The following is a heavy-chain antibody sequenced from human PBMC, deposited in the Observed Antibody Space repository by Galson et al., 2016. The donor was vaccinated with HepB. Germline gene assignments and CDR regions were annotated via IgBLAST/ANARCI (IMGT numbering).Heavy chain of an antibody. J-gene: IGHJ5*01. CDR1: GFTFSNFA. D-gene: IGHD4-11*01. CDR2: IWYDGTSK. CDR3: AKVATPNRNYENWFDS. V-gene: IGHV3-33*06. Sequence: SLRLSCAASGFTFSNFAIHWVRQAPGKGLEGVAVIWYDGTSKYYVASVKGRFTISRDNSKNTLNLQMNSLRAEDTAVYYCAKVATPNRNYENWFDSWGQGTLVTVSS.